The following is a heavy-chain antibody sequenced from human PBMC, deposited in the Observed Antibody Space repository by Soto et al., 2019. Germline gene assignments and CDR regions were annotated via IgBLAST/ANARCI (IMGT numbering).Heavy chain of an antibody. J-gene: IGHJ6*02. CDR3: ARLPRPDTAMDIGLYYYGMDV. CDR1: GYSFTSYW. D-gene: IGHD5-18*01. Sequence: PGESLKISCKGSGYSFTSYWIGWVRQMPGKGLEWMGIIYPGDSDTRYSPSFQGQVTISADKSISTAYLQWSSLKASDTAMYYCARLPRPDTAMDIGLYYYGMDVWGQGTTVTVSS. CDR2: IYPGDSDT. V-gene: IGHV5-51*01.